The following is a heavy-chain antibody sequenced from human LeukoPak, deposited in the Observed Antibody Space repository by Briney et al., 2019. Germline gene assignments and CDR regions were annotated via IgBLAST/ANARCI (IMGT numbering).Heavy chain of an antibody. D-gene: IGHD5-24*01. CDR1: GFSFTNYA. J-gene: IGHJ4*02. CDR3: ARRDDHNGRDY. V-gene: IGHV3-30*03. CDR2: ISYDESKI. Sequence: PGGSLRLSCTGSGFSFTNYAMHWVRQAPGEGLEWVAVISYDESKIYYADSVKGRFTISRDNSKNTVYLQMNSLRAEDTAMYYCARRDDHNGRDYWGQGTLVTVSS.